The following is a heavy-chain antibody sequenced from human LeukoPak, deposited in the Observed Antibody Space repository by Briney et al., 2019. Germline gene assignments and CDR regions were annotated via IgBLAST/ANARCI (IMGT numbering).Heavy chain of an antibody. CDR1: GFTVSSNY. J-gene: IGHJ4*02. D-gene: IGHD1-20*01. Sequence: GGSLRLSCAASGFTVSSNYMSWVRQAPGKGLEWVSAIYTGGSTYYAGSVKGRFTISRDNSKNTLYLQMNSLRVEDTAVYYCGKDWRWEVDNWASDYWGQGTLVTVSS. V-gene: IGHV3-66*01. CDR3: GKDWRWEVDNWASDY. CDR2: IYTGGST.